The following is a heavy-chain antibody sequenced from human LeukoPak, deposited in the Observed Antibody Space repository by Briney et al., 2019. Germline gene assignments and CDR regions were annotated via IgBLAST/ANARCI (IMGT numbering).Heavy chain of an antibody. J-gene: IGHJ4*02. V-gene: IGHV3-30*03. CDR2: ISYDGSNK. CDR1: GFPFSSYS. D-gene: IGHD1-26*01. Sequence: GGSLRLSCAASGFPFSSYSMNWVRQAPGKGLEWVAVISYDGSNKYYADSVKGRFTISRDNSKNTLYLQMNSLRAEDTAVYYCARDSGSYLYWGQGTLVTVSS. CDR3: ARDSGSYLY.